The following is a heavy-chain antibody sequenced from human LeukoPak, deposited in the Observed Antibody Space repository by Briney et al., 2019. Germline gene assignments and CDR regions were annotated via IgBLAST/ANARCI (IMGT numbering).Heavy chain of an antibody. D-gene: IGHD3-10*01. CDR1: GFSFSGYY. V-gene: IGHV3-11*01. CDR3: APKLYYFDH. J-gene: IGHJ4*02. CDR2: ISSSGSTK. Sequence: GGSLRVSCAASGFSFSGYYMSWIRQAPGKRLEWVSYISSSGSTKHYADSVKGRFTISRDNAKNSLYLQMNSLRAEDTAVYYCAPKLYYFDHWGQGTLVTVSS.